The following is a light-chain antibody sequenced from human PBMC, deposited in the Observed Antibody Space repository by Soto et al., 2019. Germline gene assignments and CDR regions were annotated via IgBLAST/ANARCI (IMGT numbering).Light chain of an antibody. Sequence: VDRVTITCRASQSIGGFLNWYQQKLGKAPKLLIYAASSLQSGVPSRFSGSGSGTDFTLTISRLEPEDFAVYYCQQYGNSGVTFGPGTKVD. V-gene: IGKV1-39*02. CDR1: QSIGGF. CDR2: AAS. J-gene: IGKJ3*01. CDR3: QQYGNSGVT.